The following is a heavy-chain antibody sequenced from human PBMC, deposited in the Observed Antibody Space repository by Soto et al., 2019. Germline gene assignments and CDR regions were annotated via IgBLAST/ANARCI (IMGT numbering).Heavy chain of an antibody. D-gene: IGHD3-22*01. J-gene: IGHJ4*02. Sequence: ASVKVSCKASGGTFSSYAISWVRQAPGQGLEWMGGIIPIFGTANYAQKFQGRVTITADESTSTAYMELSSLRSEDTAVYYCARGGTYYYDSSGYPFDYWGQGTLVTVSS. CDR1: GGTFSSYA. V-gene: IGHV1-69*13. CDR2: IIPIFGTA. CDR3: ARGGTYYYDSSGYPFDY.